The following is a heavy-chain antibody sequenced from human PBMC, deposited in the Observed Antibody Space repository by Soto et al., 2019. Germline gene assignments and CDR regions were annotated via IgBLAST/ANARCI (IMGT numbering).Heavy chain of an antibody. Sequence: EVQLVESGGGLVKPGGSLRLSCAASGFTFSNPWMSWVRQAPGKGLEWVGRIKSKTDGGTTDYAAPVKGRFTISRDDSKNTRYLQMNSLKTEDTAVYYCTTMATITYYGMDVWGQGTTVTVSS. D-gene: IGHD5-12*01. CDR3: TTMATITYYGMDV. CDR1: GFTFSNPW. CDR2: IKSKTDGGTT. V-gene: IGHV3-15*01. J-gene: IGHJ6*02.